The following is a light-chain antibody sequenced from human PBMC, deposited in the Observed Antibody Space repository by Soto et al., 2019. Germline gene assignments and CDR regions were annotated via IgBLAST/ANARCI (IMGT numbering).Light chain of an antibody. CDR3: QQYSSY. CDR2: DAS. CDR1: QSINNW. J-gene: IGKJ4*01. V-gene: IGKV1-5*01. Sequence: DIQMTQSPSTLSASVGDRVTITCRASQSINNWLAWYQQKPGKAPKVLIYDASRLESGVPSRFSGSGSGTEFTLTISSLQPDDFATSYCQQYSSYFGGGTNVDVK.